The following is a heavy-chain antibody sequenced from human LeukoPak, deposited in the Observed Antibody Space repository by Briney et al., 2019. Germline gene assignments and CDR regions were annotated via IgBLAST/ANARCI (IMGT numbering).Heavy chain of an antibody. J-gene: IGHJ3*02. CDR1: GFTFRTYA. CDR3: AKGLVATIPRNAFDI. D-gene: IGHD5-12*01. V-gene: IGHV3-23*01. CDR2: ISASGTYT. Sequence: GGSLRLSCAASGFTFRTYAMTWVRQAPGQGLEWVSTISASGTYTYYADSVRGRFTISRDNSKNTLYLQMNSLRAEDTAVYYCAKGLVATIPRNAFDIWGQGTMVTVSS.